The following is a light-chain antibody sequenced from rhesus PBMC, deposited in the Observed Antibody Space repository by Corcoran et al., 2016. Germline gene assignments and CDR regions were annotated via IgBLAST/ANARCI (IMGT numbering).Light chain of an antibody. CDR2: KAS. CDR1: QGISSY. Sequence: DIQMTQSPSSLSASVGDRVTITCRASQGISSYLAWYQQKPGKAPKLLSYKASPLQSGVPSRFSGSGSGTDFTLTTSSLQPKDFATYYCQLRNSYPWTFGQGTKVEIK. CDR3: QLRNSYPWT. J-gene: IGKJ1*01. V-gene: IGKV1-25*01.